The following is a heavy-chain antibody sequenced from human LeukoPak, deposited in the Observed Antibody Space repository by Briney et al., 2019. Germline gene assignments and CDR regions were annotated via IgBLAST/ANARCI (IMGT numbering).Heavy chain of an antibody. V-gene: IGHV1-2*02. CDR1: GYTFSDYY. Sequence: ASVKVSCKTSGYTFSDYYMHWVRQAPGQGLEWMGYIIPNSGGTTYAQKFQGRVTMTRDTSISAAYLDLSGLRSDDTAVYYCSTEDKYCSSSTCGDSWGQGTLVTVSS. CDR3: STEDKYCSSSTCGDS. J-gene: IGHJ4*02. D-gene: IGHD2-2*01. CDR2: IIPNSGGT.